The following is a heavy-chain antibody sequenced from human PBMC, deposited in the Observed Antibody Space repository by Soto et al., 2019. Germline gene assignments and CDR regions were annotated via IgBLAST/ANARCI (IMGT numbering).Heavy chain of an antibody. CDR1: GGSINSNNW. D-gene: IGHD2-8*02. J-gene: IGHJ4*01. V-gene: IGHV4-4*01. CDR3: ASLGYCSGADCHGTR. Sequence: TLSLTCAVSGGSINSNNWWSWVRQPPGQGLEWIGEVHRSGSTNYNPSVRARVTISVDKFKNQFSLKLTSVTAADTAVYFCASLGYCSGADCHGTRWGQGILVTVSS. CDR2: VHRSGST.